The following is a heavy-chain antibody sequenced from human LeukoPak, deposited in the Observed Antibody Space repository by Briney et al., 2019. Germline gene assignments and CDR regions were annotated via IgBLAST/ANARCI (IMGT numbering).Heavy chain of an antibody. D-gene: IGHD2-15*01. CDR1: GFTFIIYE. Sequence: GGSLRLSCAASGFTFIIYEMNWVRQAPGKGLEWVSYISSSGSTIYYADSVKGRLTISRDNSKNTLYLQMKSLRAEDTAVYYCARSGLNRFDYWGQGTLVTVSS. CDR2: ISSSGSTI. V-gene: IGHV3-48*03. CDR3: ARSGLNRFDY. J-gene: IGHJ4*02.